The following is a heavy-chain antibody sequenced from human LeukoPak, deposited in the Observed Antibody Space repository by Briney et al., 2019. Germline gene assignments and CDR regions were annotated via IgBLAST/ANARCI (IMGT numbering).Heavy chain of an antibody. CDR1: GYTFTGYY. Sequence: ASVKVSCKASGYTFTGYYMHWVRQAPGQGLEWMGWINPNSGGTKYAQKFQGRVTMTRDMSISTAYMELSRLRSDDTAVYYCARELIVEVVDDSDYYGMDVWGQGTTVTVSS. D-gene: IGHD2-15*01. J-gene: IGHJ6*02. CDR2: INPNSGGT. CDR3: ARELIVEVVDDSDYYGMDV. V-gene: IGHV1-2*02.